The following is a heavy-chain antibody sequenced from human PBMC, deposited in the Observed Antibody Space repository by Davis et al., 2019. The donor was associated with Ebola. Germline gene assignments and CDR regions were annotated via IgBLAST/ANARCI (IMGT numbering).Heavy chain of an antibody. CDR2: IWYDGSNK. CDR3: ARWIGGDCSGGSCYSSGGMDV. D-gene: IGHD2-15*01. V-gene: IGHV3-33*08. Sequence: GESLKISCAASGFTFSSYGMHWVRQAPGKGLEWVAVIWYDGSNKYYADSVKGRFTISRDNSKNTLYLQMNSLRAEDTAVYYCARWIGGDCSGGSCYSSGGMDVWGKGTTVTVSS. J-gene: IGHJ6*04. CDR1: GFTFSSYG.